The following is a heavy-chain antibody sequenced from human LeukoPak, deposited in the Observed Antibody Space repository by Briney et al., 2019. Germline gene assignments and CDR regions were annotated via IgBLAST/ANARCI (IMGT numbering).Heavy chain of an antibody. D-gene: IGHD1-26*01. Sequence: APVKVSCKASGYTFTGYYMHWVRQAPGQGLEWMGWINPNSGGTNYAQKFQGRVTMTRDTSISTAYMELSRLRSDDTAMYYCAIVWSEGATSDWGQGTLVTVSS. CDR1: GYTFTGYY. J-gene: IGHJ4*02. V-gene: IGHV1-2*02. CDR2: INPNSGGT. CDR3: AIVWSEGATSD.